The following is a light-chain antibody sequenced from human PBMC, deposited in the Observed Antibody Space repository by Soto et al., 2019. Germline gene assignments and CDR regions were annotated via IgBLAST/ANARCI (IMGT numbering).Light chain of an antibody. CDR2: WAS. Sequence: DIVMTQSPDSLAVSLGERATINCKSSQSVLYSSNNKNYLAWYQQKPEQPPKLLIYWASTRESGVPDRFSGSGSGTDFTLTTSSLQAEDVAVYSCQQYYSTPRTFGQGTKVEIK. V-gene: IGKV4-1*01. CDR3: QQYYSTPRT. J-gene: IGKJ1*01. CDR1: QSVLYSSNNKNY.